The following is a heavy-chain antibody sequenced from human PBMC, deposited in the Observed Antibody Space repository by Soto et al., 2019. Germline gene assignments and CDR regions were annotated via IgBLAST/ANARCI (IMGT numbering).Heavy chain of an antibody. CDR1: GFTFGDYA. J-gene: IGHJ4*02. Sequence: GGSLRLSCTTSGFTFGDYALNWVRQAPGKGLEWVAFIRSKAYGGTPEYAASVKGRFTVSRDDSKNIAYLQMSSLKTEDTAVYYCPTGVINPAWPHFDYWGQGTLVTVSS. CDR2: IRSKAYGGTP. CDR3: PTGVINPAWPHFDY. D-gene: IGHD3-10*01. V-gene: IGHV3-49*04.